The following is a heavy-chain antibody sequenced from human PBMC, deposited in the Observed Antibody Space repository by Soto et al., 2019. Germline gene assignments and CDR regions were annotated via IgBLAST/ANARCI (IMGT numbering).Heavy chain of an antibody. CDR1: GFTFSSYG. V-gene: IGHV3-30*03. CDR3: APCFGAFDY. Sequence: QVQLVESGGGVVQPGRSLRLSCAASGFTFSSYGMHWVRQAPGKGLEWVAVISYDGSNKYYADSVKGRFTISRDTSKNTLYLQMNSLRAEDTAVYYCAPCFGAFDYLGQGTLVTVSS. J-gene: IGHJ4*02. D-gene: IGHD3-10*01. CDR2: ISYDGSNK.